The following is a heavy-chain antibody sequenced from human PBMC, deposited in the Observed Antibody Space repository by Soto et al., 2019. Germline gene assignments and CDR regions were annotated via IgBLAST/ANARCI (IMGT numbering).Heavy chain of an antibody. D-gene: IGHD3-10*01. Sequence: QVQLVESGGGVVQPGRSLRLSCVASGFTFTTYAMQWVRQAPGKGLEWVAVMSSDGSNTYYADSVKGRFTISRDNSKNTLYLQMSSLRAEDTAVYFCARDLWSEGFGERLDYWGQGTLVTVSS. CDR3: ARDLWSEGFGERLDY. V-gene: IGHV3-30-3*01. CDR2: MSSDGSNT. J-gene: IGHJ4*02. CDR1: GFTFTTYA.